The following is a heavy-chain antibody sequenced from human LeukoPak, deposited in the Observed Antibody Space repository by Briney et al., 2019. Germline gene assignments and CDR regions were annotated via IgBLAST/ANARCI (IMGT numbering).Heavy chain of an antibody. CDR1: GESFSGYY. V-gene: IGHV4-34*01. Sequence: PSETLSLTCAVYGESFSGYYWSWIRQPPGKGLEWIGEINHSGSTNYNPSLKSRVTISVDTSKNRFSLKLDSVTAADTAVYYCARDSGGSGWQNWFDPWGQGTLVIVSS. J-gene: IGHJ5*02. D-gene: IGHD6-19*01. CDR2: INHSGST. CDR3: ARDSGGSGWQNWFDP.